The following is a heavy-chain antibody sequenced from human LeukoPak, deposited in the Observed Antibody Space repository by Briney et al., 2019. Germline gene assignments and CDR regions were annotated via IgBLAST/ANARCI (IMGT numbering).Heavy chain of an antibody. CDR1: GGSISSYY. CDR3: ARVICSGGSCRFDY. J-gene: IGHJ4*02. Sequence: NPSETLSLTCAVSGGSISSYYWNWIRQPAGQGLEWIGRIHTSGSTNYNPSLKSRVTMSVDTSKNQFSLKLSSVTAADTAVYYCARVICSGGSCRFDYWGQGTLVTVSS. CDR2: IHTSGST. V-gene: IGHV4-4*07. D-gene: IGHD2-15*01.